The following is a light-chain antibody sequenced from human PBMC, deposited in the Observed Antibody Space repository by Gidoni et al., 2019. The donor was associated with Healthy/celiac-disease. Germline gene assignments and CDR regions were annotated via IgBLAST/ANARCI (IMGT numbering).Light chain of an antibody. CDR1: QSVLYSSNNKNY. CDR2: WAS. V-gene: IGKV4-1*01. CDR3: QQYYSTPIT. J-gene: IGKJ5*01. Sequence: DIVMTHSSDSLAASLGERATINCKSSQSVLYSSNNKNYVAWYQQKPGQPPKLLIYWASTRESGVPDRFSGSGSGTDFTLTISSLQAEDVAVYYCQQYYSTPITFGQGTRLEIK.